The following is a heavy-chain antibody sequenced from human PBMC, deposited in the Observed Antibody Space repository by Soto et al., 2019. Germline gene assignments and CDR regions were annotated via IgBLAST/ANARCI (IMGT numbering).Heavy chain of an antibody. V-gene: IGHV3-43*01. D-gene: IGHD3-22*01. CDR2: ITWDGGSI. CDR3: AKGGFGGYGLDV. Sequence: EEHLVESGGAVVQPGGSLRLSCAASGFNFHDYTIHWVRQSPGKGLEWVSFITWDGGSIYYADSVKGRFTISRDNRKNSLTLEINSLRSEDSGLYYCAKGGFGGYGLDVWGQGTTVIVSS. J-gene: IGHJ6*02. CDR1: GFNFHDYT.